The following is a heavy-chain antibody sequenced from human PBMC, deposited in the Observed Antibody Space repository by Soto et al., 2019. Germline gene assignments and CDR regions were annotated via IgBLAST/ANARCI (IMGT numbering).Heavy chain of an antibody. V-gene: IGHV1-18*04. CDR1: GYTFTSYG. Sequence: WASVKVSCKASGYTFTSYGISWVRQAPGQGLEWMGWISAYNGNTNYAQKLQGRVTMTTDTSTSTAYMELRSPRSDDTAVYYCARGYYDSSGYYWGDAFDIWGQGTMVTVSS. CDR2: ISAYNGNT. D-gene: IGHD3-22*01. CDR3: ARGYYDSSGYYWGDAFDI. J-gene: IGHJ3*02.